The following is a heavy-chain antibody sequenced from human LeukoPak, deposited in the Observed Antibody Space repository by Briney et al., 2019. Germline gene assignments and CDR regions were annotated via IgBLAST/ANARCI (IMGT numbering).Heavy chain of an antibody. CDR2: IYNGGST. Sequence: SLRLSCAASGFTVSSNYMSWVRQAPGKGLEWVSVIYNGGSTYYADSVKGRFTISRHNSKNTLYLQMNSLRAEDTAVYYCARAVPIGYCSGGSCYCGDYWGQGTLVTVSS. CDR3: ARAVPIGYCSGGSCYCGDY. J-gene: IGHJ4*02. CDR1: GFTVSSNY. D-gene: IGHD2-15*01. V-gene: IGHV3-53*04.